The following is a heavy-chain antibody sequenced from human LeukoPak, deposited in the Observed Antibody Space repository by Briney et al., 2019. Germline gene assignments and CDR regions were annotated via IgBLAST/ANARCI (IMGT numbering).Heavy chain of an antibody. CDR3: ASLRPYYYGSGFYYFDH. D-gene: IGHD3-10*01. J-gene: IGHJ4*02. Sequence: GGSLRLSCAASGLTFSRYSMNWVRQAPGKGLEWVANIKQDESEEYYVDSVEGRFTISRDNAKNSLYLQMNSLRAEDTAVYYCASLRPYYYGSGFYYFDHWGQGTQVTVSS. CDR2: IKQDESEE. V-gene: IGHV3-7*01. CDR1: GLTFSRYS.